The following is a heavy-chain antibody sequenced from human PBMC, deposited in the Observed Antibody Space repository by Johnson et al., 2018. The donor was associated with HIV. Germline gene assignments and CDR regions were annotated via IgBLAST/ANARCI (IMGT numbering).Heavy chain of an antibody. V-gene: IGHV3-30*03. J-gene: IGHJ3*02. D-gene: IGHD6-19*01. Sequence: QVQLVESGGGVVQPGRSLSLSCAASGFTFSNYGMHWVRQAPGKGLEWVAGISFAGITKYYGNSVKGRFTISRDNSKNTLSLQMNSLRAEDTAVYYCARYEAVAPGSAFDIWGQGTMVTVSS. CDR1: GFTFSNYG. CDR2: ISFAGITK. CDR3: ARYEAVAPGSAFDI.